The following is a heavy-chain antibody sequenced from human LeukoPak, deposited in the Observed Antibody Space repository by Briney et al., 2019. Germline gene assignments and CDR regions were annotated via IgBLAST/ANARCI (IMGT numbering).Heavy chain of an antibody. J-gene: IGHJ3*02. CDR1: GFTVSSNY. D-gene: IGHD3-22*01. CDR3: ASTSPDGSGYYSTYYAFDI. V-gene: IGHV3-66*01. CDR2: IYSGGST. Sequence: GGSLRLSCAASGFTVSSNYMSWVRQAPGKGLERVSVIYSGGSTYYADSVKGRFTISRDNSKNTLYLQMNSLRAEDTAVYYCASTSPDGSGYYSTYYAFDIWGQGTMVTVSS.